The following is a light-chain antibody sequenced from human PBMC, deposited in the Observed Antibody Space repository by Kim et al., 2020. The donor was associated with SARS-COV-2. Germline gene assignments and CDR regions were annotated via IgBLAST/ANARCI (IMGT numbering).Light chain of an antibody. Sequence: SYELTQPPSVSVSPGQTASITRSGDKLGDKYACWYQQKPGQSPVLVIYQDSKRPSGIPERFSGSNSGNTATLTISGTQAMDEADYYCQAWDSSTAVVFGGGTQLTVL. CDR1: KLGDKY. J-gene: IGLJ2*01. CDR3: QAWDSSTAVV. CDR2: QDS. V-gene: IGLV3-1*01.